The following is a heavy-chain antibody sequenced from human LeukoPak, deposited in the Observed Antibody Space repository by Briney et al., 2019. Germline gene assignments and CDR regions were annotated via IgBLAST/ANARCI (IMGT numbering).Heavy chain of an antibody. CDR2: IRYDGSNK. CDR3: ARGPLTGRWPDMGFDY. D-gene: IGHD5-24*01. Sequence: GGSLRLSCAASGFTFSSYWMHWVRQAPGKGLEWVAFIRYDGSNKYYADSVKGRFTISRDNSKNTLYLQMNSLRAEDTAMYYCARGPLTGRWPDMGFDYWGQGTLVTVSS. J-gene: IGHJ4*02. CDR1: GFTFSSYW. V-gene: IGHV3-30*02.